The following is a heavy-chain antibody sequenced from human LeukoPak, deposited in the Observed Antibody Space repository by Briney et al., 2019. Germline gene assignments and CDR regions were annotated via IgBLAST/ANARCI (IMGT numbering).Heavy chain of an antibody. Sequence: GGSLRLSCTGSGFTFSNYEMNWVRQAPGKGPEWIAYISSSGTGIYYAESVKGRFTISRDNANLYLQMSSLRAEETSLYYCARSKKVGDDSFEYWGQGTLVTVSS. V-gene: IGHV3-48*03. CDR2: ISSSGTGI. D-gene: IGHD3-10*01. CDR1: GFTFSNYE. CDR3: ARSKKVGDDSFEY. J-gene: IGHJ4*02.